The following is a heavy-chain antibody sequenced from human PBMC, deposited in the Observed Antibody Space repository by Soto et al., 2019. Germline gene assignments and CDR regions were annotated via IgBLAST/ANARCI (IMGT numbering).Heavy chain of an antibody. V-gene: IGHV3-23*01. CDR1: GFTFSSYA. Sequence: EVQLLESGGGLVQPGGSLRLSCAASGFTFSSYAMRWVRQAPVKGLEWVSAISGSGDSTYYADSVKGRFTISRDNSKNTLYLQMNSLSAGETAVYYCVRCGSGSYYDYWGQGTLVTVFS. CDR2: ISGSGDST. J-gene: IGHJ4*02. CDR3: VRCGSGSYYDY. D-gene: IGHD2-15*01.